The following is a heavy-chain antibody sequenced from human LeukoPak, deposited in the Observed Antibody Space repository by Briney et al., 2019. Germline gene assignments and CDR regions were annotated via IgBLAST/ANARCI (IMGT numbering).Heavy chain of an antibody. J-gene: IGHJ4*02. CDR2: IYYSGSA. D-gene: IGHD3-22*01. CDR3: ASQYYYDSSGYFDY. CDR1: GGSISRYY. Sequence: SETLSLTCTVSGGSISRYYWSWIRQPPGKGLEWIGYIYYSGSANYNPSPKSRVTISVDTSKNQFSLKLGSVTAADTAVYYCASQYYYDSSGYFDYWGQGTLVTVSS. V-gene: IGHV4-59*08.